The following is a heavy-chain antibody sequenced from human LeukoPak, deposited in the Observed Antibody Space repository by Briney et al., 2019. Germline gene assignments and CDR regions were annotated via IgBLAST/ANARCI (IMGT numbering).Heavy chain of an antibody. Sequence: PSETLSLTCAVYGGSFSGYYWSWIRQPPGKGLEWIGEINHSGSTNYNPSLKSRVTISVDASKNQFSLKLSSVTAADTAVYYCARSYCCCSSTSCYTWGGYYYYYGMDVWGQGTTVTVSS. CDR1: GGSFSGYY. CDR2: INHSGST. V-gene: IGHV4-34*01. J-gene: IGHJ6*02. D-gene: IGHD2-2*02. CDR3: ARSYCCCSSTSCYTWGGYYYYYGMDV.